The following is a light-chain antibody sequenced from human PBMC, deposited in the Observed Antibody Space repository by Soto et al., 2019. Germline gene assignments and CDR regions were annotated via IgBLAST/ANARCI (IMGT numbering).Light chain of an antibody. CDR2: DVS. V-gene: IGLV2-14*01. CDR3: SSYASSSTPLV. CDR1: SSDVGGYNY. Sequence: QSALTQPASVSGSPGQSITISCTGTSSDVGGYNYVSWYQQHPGKAPRLMIYDVSNRPSGLSYRFSGSKSGNTSSLTISGLQAEDEDHYYCSSYASSSTPLVFGTGTKLTVL. J-gene: IGLJ1*01.